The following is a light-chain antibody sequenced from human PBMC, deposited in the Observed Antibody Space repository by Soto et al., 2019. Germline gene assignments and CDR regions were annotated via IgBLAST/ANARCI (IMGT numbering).Light chain of an antibody. CDR1: SSNIGKYY. Sequence: QSVLTQPPSVSAAPGQKVTMSCSGSSSNIGKYYVSWHQQLPGTAPKLLIYENDKRPSGIPDRFSGSKSSTSATLGITGLQTGDEADYYCGTWDSSLTTVVFGTGTKLTVL. CDR2: END. CDR3: GTWDSSLTTVV. J-gene: IGLJ1*01. V-gene: IGLV1-51*02.